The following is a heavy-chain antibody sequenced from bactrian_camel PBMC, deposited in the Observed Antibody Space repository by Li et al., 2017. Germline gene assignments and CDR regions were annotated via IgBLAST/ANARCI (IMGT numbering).Heavy chain of an antibody. J-gene: IGHJ4*01. V-gene: IGHV3S53*01. Sequence: QVQLVESGGGSVQAGGSLRLSCEVSYEIYYGSSCWGWFRQAPGKEREGVAIADSNGEISYGDSVKGRFTISHEKAKNAVDLQMNNLKPDDTAVYYRAATGQMLSVAGCRTQGTQVTVS. D-gene: IGHD1*01. CDR1: YEIYYGSSC. CDR2: ADSNGEI.